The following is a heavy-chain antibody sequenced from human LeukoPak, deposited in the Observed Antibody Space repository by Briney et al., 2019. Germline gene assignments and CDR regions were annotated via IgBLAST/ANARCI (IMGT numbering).Heavy chain of an antibody. D-gene: IGHD5-24*01. CDR2: IIPILGIA. V-gene: IGHV1-69*04. Sequence: GASVKVSCKASGGTFSSYAISWVRQAPGQGLEWMGRIIPILGIANYAQKFQGRVTITADKSTSTAYMELSSLRSEDTAVYYCARSGGGLQYYDYWGQGTLVTVSS. CDR3: ARSGGGLQYYDY. CDR1: GGTFSSYA. J-gene: IGHJ4*02.